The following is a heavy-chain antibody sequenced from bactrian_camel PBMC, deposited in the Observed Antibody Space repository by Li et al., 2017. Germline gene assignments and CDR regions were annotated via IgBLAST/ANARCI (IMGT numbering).Heavy chain of an antibody. V-gene: IGHV3S53*01. D-gene: IGHD7*01. CDR1: GGSFGATD. Sequence: HVQLVESGGGSVQDGGSLRLSCTISGGSFGATDMGWYRQAPGNECDLVSSLTWDGTTYYDDSVKGRFTISKDNAKNTLYLQMNSLKPEDTAMYYCAAGSSGGSLTLILKKEGYNYWGRGPRSPSP. J-gene: IGHJ4*01. CDR3: AAGSSGGSLTLILKKEGYNY. CDR2: LTWDGTT.